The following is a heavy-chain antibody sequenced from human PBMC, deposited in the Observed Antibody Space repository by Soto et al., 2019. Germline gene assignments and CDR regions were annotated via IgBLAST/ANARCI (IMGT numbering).Heavy chain of an antibody. D-gene: IGHD6-13*01. Sequence: ASVKVSCEASGYTFTSYGISWVRQAPGQGLEWMGWISAYNGNTNYAQKLQGRVTMTTDTSTSTAYMELRSLRSDDTAVYYCARRIAAAGTEYYYYMDVWGKGTTVTVSS. V-gene: IGHV1-18*01. J-gene: IGHJ6*03. CDR2: ISAYNGNT. CDR1: GYTFTSYG. CDR3: ARRIAAAGTEYYYYMDV.